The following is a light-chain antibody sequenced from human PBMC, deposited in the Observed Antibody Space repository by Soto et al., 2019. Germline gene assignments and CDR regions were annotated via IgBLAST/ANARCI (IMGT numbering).Light chain of an antibody. CDR3: SSYAGSNNDV. J-gene: IGLJ1*01. CDR1: SSDIGGYNF. V-gene: IGLV2-8*01. CDR2: EIT. Sequence: QSALTQPPSASGSPGQSVTISCTGTSSDIGGYNFVSWYQHHPDKAPKLMIYEITKRPSGVPARFSGSKSDNTTSLTVSGLQAEDEADYYCSSYAGSNNDVFGTGTKLTVL.